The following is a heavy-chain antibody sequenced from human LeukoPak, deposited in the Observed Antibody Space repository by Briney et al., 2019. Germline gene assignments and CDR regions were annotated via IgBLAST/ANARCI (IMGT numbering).Heavy chain of an antibody. CDR1: GGTFSSYA. CDR3: AREGSSGFDY. CDR2: IIPIFGTA. D-gene: IGHD6-6*01. V-gene: IGHV1-69*13. Sequence: ASVKVSCKASGGTFSSYAISWVRQALGQGLEWMGGIIPIFGTANYAQKFQGRVTITADESTSTAYMELSSLRSEDTAVYYCAREGSSGFDYWGQGTLVTVSS. J-gene: IGHJ4*02.